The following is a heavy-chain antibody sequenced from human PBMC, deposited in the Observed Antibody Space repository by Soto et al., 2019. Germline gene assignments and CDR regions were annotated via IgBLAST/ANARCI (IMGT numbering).Heavy chain of an antibody. CDR3: ATPGRYDYIWGSYRPPLFDY. CDR2: ISSSSSTI. Sequence: PGGSLRLSCAASGFTFSSYSMNWVRQAPGKGLEWVSYISSSSSTIYYADSVKGRFTISRDNAKNSLYLQMNSLRAEDTAVYYCATPGRYDYIWGSYRPPLFDYWGQGTLVTVSS. J-gene: IGHJ4*02. CDR1: GFTFSSYS. D-gene: IGHD3-16*02. V-gene: IGHV3-48*01.